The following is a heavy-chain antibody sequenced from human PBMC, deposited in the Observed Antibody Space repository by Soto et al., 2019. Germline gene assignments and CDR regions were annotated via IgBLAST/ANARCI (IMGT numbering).Heavy chain of an antibody. CDR3: ARSAVSPFGGLIGPFDY. J-gene: IGHJ4*02. Sequence: QGQLVQSGAEEKKPGASVKVSCKASGYTFTGYAMHWVRQAPGQRLEWMGWINAGNGNTKYSQKFQGRVTITRDTSASTAYMELSSLRSKDTSVYYCARSAVSPFGGLIGPFDYWGQGNLVTVSS. D-gene: IGHD3-16*02. CDR1: GYTFTGYA. CDR2: INAGNGNT. V-gene: IGHV1-3*05.